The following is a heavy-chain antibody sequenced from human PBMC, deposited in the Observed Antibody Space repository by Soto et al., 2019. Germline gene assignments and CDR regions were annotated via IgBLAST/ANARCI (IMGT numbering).Heavy chain of an antibody. D-gene: IGHD6-13*01. Sequence: GGSLRLSCAASGFTFSSYAMSWARQAPGKGLEWVSAISGSGGSTYYADSVKGRFTISRDNSKNTLYLQMNSLRAEDTAVYYCAKDLSSSWYGDYYGMDVWGQGTTVTVSS. V-gene: IGHV3-23*01. J-gene: IGHJ6*02. CDR3: AKDLSSSWYGDYYGMDV. CDR1: GFTFSSYA. CDR2: ISGSGGST.